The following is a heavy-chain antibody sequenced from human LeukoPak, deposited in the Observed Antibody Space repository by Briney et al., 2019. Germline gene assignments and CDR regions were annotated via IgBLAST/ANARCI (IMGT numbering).Heavy chain of an antibody. Sequence: SETLSLTCTVSGGPISSYYWSWIRHPPGKGLEWIGYNYYSRSTNYNPSLKSRVTISVETPKNQISLTLSPVTAADTAVYYCARESKYDFWSGYPSRGYFQHCGEGDLVSVSS. CDR2: NYYSRST. J-gene: IGHJ1*01. V-gene: IGHV4-59*13. D-gene: IGHD3-3*01. CDR1: GGPISSYY. CDR3: ARESKYDFWSGYPSRGYFQH.